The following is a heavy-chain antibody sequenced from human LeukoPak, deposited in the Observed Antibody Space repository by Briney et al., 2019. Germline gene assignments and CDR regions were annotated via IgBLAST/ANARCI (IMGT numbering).Heavy chain of an antibody. J-gene: IGHJ5*02. CDR1: GFRVGDYY. D-gene: IGHD3/OR15-3a*01. CDR3: ARDRAANQDWVEFDP. V-gene: IGHV3-66*03. CDR2: IRDSGEA. Sequence: RGSLRLSCAVSGFRVGDYYMSWVRQAPGKGLEWVGLIRDSGEAFYADFARGRFAISRDESENTLYLQLNSLRVEDTAVYFCARDRAANQDWVEFDPWGQGTPVIVSS.